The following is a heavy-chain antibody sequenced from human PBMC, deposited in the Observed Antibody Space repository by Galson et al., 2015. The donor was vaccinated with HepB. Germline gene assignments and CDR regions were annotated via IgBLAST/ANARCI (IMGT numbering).Heavy chain of an antibody. CDR3: ARDLTSGPYFYFGMDV. CDR2: ISPNSGGT. J-gene: IGHJ6*02. D-gene: IGHD2/OR15-2a*01. V-gene: IGHV1-2*06. CDR1: GYTFTDYY. Sequence: SVKVSCKASGYTFTDYYMHWVRQAPGQGLEWMGRISPNSGGTDYAQKFQGRVTMTRDTSISTAYMELTRLRSDDTAVYYCARDLTSGPYFYFGMDVWGPGTPVTVSS.